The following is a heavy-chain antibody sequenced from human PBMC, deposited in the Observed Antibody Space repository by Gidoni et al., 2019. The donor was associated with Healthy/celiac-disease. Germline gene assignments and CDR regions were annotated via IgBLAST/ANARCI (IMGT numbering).Heavy chain of an antibody. CDR1: GYTFTSYD. J-gene: IGHJ4*02. CDR2: MNPHSGNT. CDR3: ARGQSSWPYYYDSSGYTDY. D-gene: IGHD3-22*01. Sequence: QVQLVQSGAEVKKPGASVKVSCKASGYTFTSYDINWVRQATGQGLEWMGWMNPHSGNTGYAQKFQGRVTMTRNTSISTAYMELSSLRSEDTAVYYCARGQSSWPYYYDSSGYTDYWGQGTLVTVSS. V-gene: IGHV1-8*01.